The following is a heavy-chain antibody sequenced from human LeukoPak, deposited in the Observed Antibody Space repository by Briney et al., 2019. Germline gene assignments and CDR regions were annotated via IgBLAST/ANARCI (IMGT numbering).Heavy chain of an antibody. V-gene: IGHV1-69*04. D-gene: IGHD6-13*01. CDR1: GGTFSTYA. J-gene: IGHJ4*02. CDR3: ARVPQGSSWPYYFDY. CDR2: IVPILSTA. Sequence: ASVKVSCKASGGTFSTYAISWVRQAPGQGLEWVGRIVPILSTANYAQNFQGRVTITADRSTTTAYMELSSLRSEDTAVYYCARVPQGSSWPYYFDYWGQGTLVTVSS.